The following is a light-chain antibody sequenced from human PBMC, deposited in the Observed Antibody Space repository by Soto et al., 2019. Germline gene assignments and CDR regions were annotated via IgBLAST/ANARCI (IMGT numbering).Light chain of an antibody. J-gene: IGLJ3*02. V-gene: IGLV2-14*01. CDR3: SSYTTTTRL. Sequence: QSALTQPASVSGSPGQSITISCTGTSSDIGSNNYVSWFQQRPGKAPTLIIYEVSNRPSEVSNHFSGSKSGNTASLTISGLLPEDEAEYYCSSYTTTTRLFGGGTKLTVL. CDR1: SSDIGSNNY. CDR2: EVS.